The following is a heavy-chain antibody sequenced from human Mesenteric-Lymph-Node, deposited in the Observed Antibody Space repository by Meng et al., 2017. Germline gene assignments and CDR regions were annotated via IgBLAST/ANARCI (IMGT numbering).Heavy chain of an antibody. CDR1: VYSITTYA. D-gene: IGHD6-19*01. Sequence: QVHIVQSGAEVKKPGASVMVSCKASVYSITTYAIHWVRQAPGQRLEWMGWINAGNGNTRYSQKFQGRVSITRDTSASTAYMELSSLRSEDTAVYYCARCIAVAGNWFDPWVQGTLVTVSS. J-gene: IGHJ5*02. V-gene: IGHV1-3*01. CDR3: ARCIAVAGNWFDP. CDR2: INAGNGNT.